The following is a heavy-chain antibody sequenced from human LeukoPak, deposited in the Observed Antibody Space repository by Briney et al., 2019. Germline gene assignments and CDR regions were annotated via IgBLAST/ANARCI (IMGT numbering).Heavy chain of an antibody. D-gene: IGHD2-15*01. Sequence: GGSLRLSYAASGFTFSSYSMTWVRQAPGKGLEWVSSISSSSSYIYYADSVKGRFTISRDNAKNSLYLQMNSLRAEDTAVYYCAIIPRGANYYGMDVWGQGTTVTVSS. CDR2: ISSSSSYI. CDR3: AIIPRGANYYGMDV. J-gene: IGHJ6*02. V-gene: IGHV3-21*01. CDR1: GFTFSSYS.